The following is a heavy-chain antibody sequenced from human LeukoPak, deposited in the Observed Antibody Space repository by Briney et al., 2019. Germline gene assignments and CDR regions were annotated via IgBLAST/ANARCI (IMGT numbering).Heavy chain of an antibody. CDR1: GGSIRNTSNH. CDR2: IYYSGST. J-gene: IGHJ4*02. CDR3: ARRGSMVVIGFDS. V-gene: IGHV4-39*01. Sequence: SETLSLTCTVSGGSIRNTSNHWGWIRQPPGKGLEWIASIYYSGSTYYNPSLKSRVTISVDTSKNQFSLKLTSVTAADTAVYYCARRGSMVVIGFDSWGQGTLVTVSS. D-gene: IGHD4/OR15-4a*01.